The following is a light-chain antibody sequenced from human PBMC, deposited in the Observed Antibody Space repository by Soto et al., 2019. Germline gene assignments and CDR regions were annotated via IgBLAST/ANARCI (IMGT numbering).Light chain of an antibody. Sequence: DLQMTQSPSSVSASVGDRVTITCRATQGLSGSLAWYQQKPGKAPKLLISVTSRLQSGVLSRFSGSASGTDFTLTIDSLQPEDLATYYCQQGHNWPLTFGQGTRLEIK. CDR2: VTS. V-gene: IGKV1-12*01. J-gene: IGKJ5*01. CDR1: QGLSGS. CDR3: QQGHNWPLT.